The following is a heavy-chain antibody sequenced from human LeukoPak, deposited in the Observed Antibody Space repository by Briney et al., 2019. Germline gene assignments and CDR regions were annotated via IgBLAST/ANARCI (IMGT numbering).Heavy chain of an antibody. CDR1: GFTFSSYA. Sequence: GGSLRLSCAASGFTFSSYAMHWVRQAPGKGLEWVAVISYDGSNKYYADSVKGRFTISRDNSKNTLYLQMNSLRAEDTAVYYCARGPFYSSSWAKFDPWGQGTLVTVSS. D-gene: IGHD6-13*01. CDR3: ARGPFYSSSWAKFDP. J-gene: IGHJ5*02. V-gene: IGHV3-30*14. CDR2: ISYDGSNK.